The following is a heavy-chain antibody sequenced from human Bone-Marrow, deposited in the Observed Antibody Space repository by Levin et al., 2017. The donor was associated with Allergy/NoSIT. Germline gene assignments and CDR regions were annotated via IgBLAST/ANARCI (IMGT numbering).Heavy chain of an antibody. CDR1: EFTFSTSW. CDR2: INQDGSET. V-gene: IGHV3-7*01. D-gene: IGHD3-10*01. Sequence: GGSLRLSCAASEFTFSTSWMTWVRQAAGKGLEWVATINQDGSETYYVDSVKGRFTISRDNAKNSLYLHMNSLRAEDTAVYYCASDYYRKHDYWGQGTLVTVSS. CDR3: ASDYYRKHDY. J-gene: IGHJ4*02.